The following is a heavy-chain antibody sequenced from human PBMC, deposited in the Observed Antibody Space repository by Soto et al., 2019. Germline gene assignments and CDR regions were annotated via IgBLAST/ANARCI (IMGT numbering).Heavy chain of an antibody. V-gene: IGHV2-5*02. CDR1: GFSLSSTRMA. J-gene: IGHJ4*02. CDR3: AHIVVACLGYYFDY. D-gene: IGHD5-12*01. CDR2: IYWDDDK. Sequence: QITLKESGPTLVKPTQTLTLTCTFSGFSLSSTRMAVGWIRQPPGKALEWLALIYWDDDKRYSPFLKSRLTITKDNSKNQVVLTMSNMDPVDTARYYCAHIVVACLGYYFDYWGQGTLVTVSS.